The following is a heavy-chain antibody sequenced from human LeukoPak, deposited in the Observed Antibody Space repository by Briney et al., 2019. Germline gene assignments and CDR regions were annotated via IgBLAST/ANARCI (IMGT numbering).Heavy chain of an antibody. Sequence: PSETLSLTCAVYGGSFSGYYWSWIRQPPGKGLEWIGEINHSGSTNYNPSLKSRVTISVDTSKNQFSLKLSSVTAADTAVYYCARVVEIAARRHPLRGGDYFDYWGQGTLVTVSS. CDR2: INHSGST. CDR3: ARVVEIAARRHPLRGGDYFDY. CDR1: GGSFSGYY. V-gene: IGHV4-34*01. D-gene: IGHD6-6*01. J-gene: IGHJ4*02.